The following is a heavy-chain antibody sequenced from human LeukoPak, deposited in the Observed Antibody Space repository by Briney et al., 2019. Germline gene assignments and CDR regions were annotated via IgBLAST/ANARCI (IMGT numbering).Heavy chain of an antibody. Sequence: ASVKVSCKASGYTFTSYDINWVRQATGQGLEWMGWMNPNSGNTGYAQKFQGRVTMTRNTSIGTAYMELSSLRSEDTAVYYCARGRDDYGDYRNWFDPWGQGTLVTVSS. V-gene: IGHV1-8*01. CDR1: GYTFTSYD. CDR3: ARGRDDYGDYRNWFDP. J-gene: IGHJ5*02. D-gene: IGHD4-17*01. CDR2: MNPNSGNT.